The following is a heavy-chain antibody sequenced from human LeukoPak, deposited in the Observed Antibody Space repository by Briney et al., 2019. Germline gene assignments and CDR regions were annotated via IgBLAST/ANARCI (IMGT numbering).Heavy chain of an antibody. J-gene: IGHJ3*02. CDR2: IYYSGST. CDR1: GGSISSGDYY. V-gene: IGHV4-30-4*01. D-gene: IGHD2-21*01. Sequence: PSETLSLTCTVSGGSISSGDYYWSWIRQPPGKGLEWIGYIYYSGSTYYNPSLKSRVTISVDTSKNQFSLKLSSVTAADTAVYYCARVIWPGYCGGDCYGAFDIWGQGTMVTVSS. CDR3: ARVIWPGYCGGDCYGAFDI.